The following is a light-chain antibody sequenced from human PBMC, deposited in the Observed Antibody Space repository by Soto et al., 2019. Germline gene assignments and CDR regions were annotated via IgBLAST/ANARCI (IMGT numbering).Light chain of an antibody. CDR2: VAS. CDR1: QSISNY. J-gene: IGKJ1*01. V-gene: IGKV1-39*01. Sequence: DIQMTQSPSSLSASEGYRFTISCRASQSISNYLNWYQQKPGTAPKVLISVASTLRSGVPSRFSGSGSGTDFSLTISSLQPEDFATYYCQQSYSTPWTFGQGTTGDIK. CDR3: QQSYSTPWT.